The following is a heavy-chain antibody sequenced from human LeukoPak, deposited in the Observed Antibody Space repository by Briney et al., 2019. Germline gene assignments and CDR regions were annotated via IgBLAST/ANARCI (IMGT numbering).Heavy chain of an antibody. Sequence: ASVKVSCKASGYSFSTYTMNWVRQAPGQRLEWMGWINAGNGNTKYSQKFQGRVTITRDTSASTAYMEMRSLRSDDTAVYYCARDWNGALDYWGQGTLVTVSS. D-gene: IGHD3-3*01. V-gene: IGHV1-3*01. J-gene: IGHJ4*02. CDR2: INAGNGNT. CDR3: ARDWNGALDY. CDR1: GYSFSTYT.